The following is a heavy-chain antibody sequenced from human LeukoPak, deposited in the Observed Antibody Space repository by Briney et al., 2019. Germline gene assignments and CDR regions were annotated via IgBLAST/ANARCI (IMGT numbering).Heavy chain of an antibody. CDR1: GFSFSAYW. CDR3: ARDWNGSSTAFDH. CDR2: IKVDGTEK. V-gene: IGHV3-7*05. J-gene: IGHJ4*02. Sequence: PEESLTLSCAASGFSFSAYWMSWVRQAPGKGLEWVANIKVDGTEKYYVDSVKGRFTISRDNAKNSLSLQMSGLRAEDTAVYYCARDWNGSSTAFDHWGQGTPVSVSS. D-gene: IGHD2-2*01.